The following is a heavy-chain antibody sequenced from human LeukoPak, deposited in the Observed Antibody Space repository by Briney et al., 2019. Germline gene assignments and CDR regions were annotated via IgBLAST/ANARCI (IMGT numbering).Heavy chain of an antibody. V-gene: IGHV3-23*01. J-gene: IGHJ4*02. Sequence: GESLRLSCAASGFTFSSYAINWVRQAPGKGLEWVSSISASGDDSYYALSVKGRFTISRDNSKNTLFLQMNSLRAEDTAVYYCAKATDDYSRRGIDYWGQGTLVTVSS. CDR1: GFTFSSYA. D-gene: IGHD4-11*01. CDR2: ISASGDDS. CDR3: AKATDDYSRRGIDY.